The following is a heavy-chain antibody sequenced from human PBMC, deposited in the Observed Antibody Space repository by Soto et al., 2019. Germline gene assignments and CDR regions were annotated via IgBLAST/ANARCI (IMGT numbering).Heavy chain of an antibody. D-gene: IGHD3-16*02. CDR3: IIDYDYVWGSYRPRFDYYYGMDV. CDR2: IRSKANSYAT. V-gene: IGHV3-73*02. CDR1: GFTFSGSA. J-gene: IGHJ6*02. Sequence: EVQLVESGGGLVQPGGSLKLSCAASGFTFSGSAMHWVRQACGKGLEWVGRIRSKANSYATAYAASVKGRFTISRDDSKNTAYLQMNSLKTEYKAVYYCIIDYDYVWGSYRPRFDYYYGMDVWGQGTTVTVSS.